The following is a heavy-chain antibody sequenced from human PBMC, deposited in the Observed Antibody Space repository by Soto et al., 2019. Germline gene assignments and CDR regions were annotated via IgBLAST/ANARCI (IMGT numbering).Heavy chain of an antibody. D-gene: IGHD2-21*01. CDR1: GDSVSSNSAA. CDR2: TYYRSKWYN. Sequence: PSQTLSLTCAIPGDSVSSNSAAWNWIRQSPSRGLEWLGRTYYRSKWYNDYAVSVKSRITINPDRSKNQFSLKLSSVTAADTAVYYCARDGCGGDCYDYWGQGTLVTVSS. V-gene: IGHV6-1*01. J-gene: IGHJ4*02. CDR3: ARDGCGGDCYDY.